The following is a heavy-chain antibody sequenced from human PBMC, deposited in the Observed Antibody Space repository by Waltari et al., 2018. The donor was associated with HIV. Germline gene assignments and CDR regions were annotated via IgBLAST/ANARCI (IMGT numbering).Heavy chain of an antibody. D-gene: IGHD6-19*01. CDR2: ISPSGPT. J-gene: IGHJ2*01. CDR3: ARSPKQWLSIRVIFFDV. V-gene: IGHV4-61*02. CDR1: GASIRTARGSYL. Sequence: QVQLDESGPGLVQPSQTLSLTCLVSGASIRTARGSYLWAWIRQSAGKKLGGVGHISPSGPTNYNPSLKGRVSISVNKSKRSFSLKGNSVTAADTAVYFWARSPKQWLSIRVIFFDVWGRGTLVTVSP.